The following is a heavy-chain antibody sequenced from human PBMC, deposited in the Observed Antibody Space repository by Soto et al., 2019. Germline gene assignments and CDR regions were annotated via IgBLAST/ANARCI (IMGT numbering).Heavy chain of an antibody. V-gene: IGHV1-18*01. J-gene: IGHJ3*01. D-gene: IGHD2-15*01. CDR2: IRVFNGNT. Sequence: QVQLVQSGAEVKKPGASVKVSCKTSGYTCTGYGINWVRQAPGHGLEWMGWIRVFNGNTKYGQNIQDRVIMTTDTATSTAYMELRSLRSDDTAVYFCGRDGSGGNIDSWGQGKMLIVSS. CDR1: GYTCTGYG. CDR3: GRDGSGGNIDS.